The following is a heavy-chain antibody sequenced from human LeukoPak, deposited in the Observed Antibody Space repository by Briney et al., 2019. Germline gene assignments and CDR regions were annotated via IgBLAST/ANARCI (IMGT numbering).Heavy chain of an antibody. CDR2: IYHSGST. CDR1: GYSISSGYY. J-gene: IGHJ5*02. D-gene: IGHD3-3*01. CDR3: ARRVFDFWSGYNNWFDP. V-gene: IGHV4-38-2*01. Sequence: PSETLSLTCAVSGYSISSGYYWGGIRQPPGKGLEWIGSIYHSGSTNYNPSLKSRVTISVDTSKNQFSLKLSSVTAADTAVYYCARRVFDFWSGYNNWFDPWGQGTLVTVSS.